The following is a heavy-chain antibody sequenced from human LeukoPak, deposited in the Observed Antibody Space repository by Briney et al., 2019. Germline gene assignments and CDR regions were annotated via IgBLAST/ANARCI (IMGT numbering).Heavy chain of an antibody. CDR1: GFTFSSYA. CDR2: ISGSGGSI. Sequence: PGGSLRLSCAASGFTFSSYAMTWVRQAPGKGLEWVSAISGSGGSIYYADSVKGRFTISRDNSKNTLYLQMNSLRAEDTAVYYCTKAPLEVVITVWFDPWGQGTLVTVSS. D-gene: IGHD3-22*01. V-gene: IGHV3-23*01. CDR3: TKAPLEVVITVWFDP. J-gene: IGHJ5*02.